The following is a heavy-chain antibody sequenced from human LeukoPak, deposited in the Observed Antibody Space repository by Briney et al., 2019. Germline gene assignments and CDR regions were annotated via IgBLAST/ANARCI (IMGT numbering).Heavy chain of an antibody. J-gene: IGHJ4*02. D-gene: IGHD2-21*02. Sequence: ASVKVSCKASGGTFSSYAISWVRQAPGQGLEWMGGIIPIFGTANCAQKFQGRVTITADKSTSTAYMELSSLRSEDTAVYYCARGVCGGDCPNDYWGQGTLVTVSS. CDR2: IIPIFGTA. CDR1: GGTFSSYA. CDR3: ARGVCGGDCPNDY. V-gene: IGHV1-69*06.